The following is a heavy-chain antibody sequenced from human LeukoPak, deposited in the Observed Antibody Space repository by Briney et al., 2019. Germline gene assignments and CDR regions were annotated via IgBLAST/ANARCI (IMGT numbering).Heavy chain of an antibody. D-gene: IGHD4-23*01. CDR2: ISSSSSYI. CDR3: ARAGGDSLDY. J-gene: IGHJ4*02. Sequence: GGSLRLSCAASGFIFSTYSMSWVRQAPGKGLEWVSFISSSSSYIYYADSVKGRFSISRDDAKNSLYLQMNSLRAEDTAVYYCARAGGDSLDYWGQGTLVTVSS. CDR1: GFIFSTYS. V-gene: IGHV3-21*01.